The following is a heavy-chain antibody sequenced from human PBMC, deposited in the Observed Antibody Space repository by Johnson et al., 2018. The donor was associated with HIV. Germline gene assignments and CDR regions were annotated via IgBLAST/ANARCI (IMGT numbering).Heavy chain of an antibody. D-gene: IGHD4-23*01. Sequence: VQLVESGGGVVRPGGSLRLSCAASGFTFDDYGMSWVRQAPGKGLEWVSGINWNGGSTGYADSVKGRFTISRDNAKNSLYLQMNSLKTEDTAVYYFTTAGKLTLGQAFDIWGQGTMVTVSS. J-gene: IGHJ3*02. CDR1: GFTFDDYG. CDR3: TTAGKLTLGQAFDI. V-gene: IGHV3-20*04. CDR2: INWNGGST.